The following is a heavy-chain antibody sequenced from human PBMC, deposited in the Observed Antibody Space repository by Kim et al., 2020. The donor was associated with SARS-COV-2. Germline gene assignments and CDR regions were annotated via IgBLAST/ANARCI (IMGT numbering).Heavy chain of an antibody. CDR2: ISGSGGST. D-gene: IGHD3-22*01. Sequence: GGSLRLSCAASGFTFSSYAMSWVRQAPGKGLEWVSAISGSGGSTYYADSVKGRFTISRDNSKNTLYLQMNSLRAEDTAVYYCAKESLGAYYDSSGYLGWGQGTRVTVPS. CDR3: AKESLGAYYDSSGYLG. CDR1: GFTFSSYA. V-gene: IGHV3-23*01. J-gene: IGHJ4*02.